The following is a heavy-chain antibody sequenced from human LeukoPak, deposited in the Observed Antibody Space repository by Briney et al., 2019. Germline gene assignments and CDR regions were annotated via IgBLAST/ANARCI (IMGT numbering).Heavy chain of an antibody. D-gene: IGHD6-13*01. CDR3: ARAGIAATSYYYYMDV. CDR2: INPNSGGT. CDR1: GYTFTSYG. Sequence: GASVKVSCKASGYTFTSYGISWVRQAPGQGLEWMGRINPNSGGTNYAQKFQGRVTMTRDTSISTAYMELSRLRSDDTAVYYCARAGIAATSYYYYMDVWGKGTTVTVSS. V-gene: IGHV1-2*06. J-gene: IGHJ6*03.